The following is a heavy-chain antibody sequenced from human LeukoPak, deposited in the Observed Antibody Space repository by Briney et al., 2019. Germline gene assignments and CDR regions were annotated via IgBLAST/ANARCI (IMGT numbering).Heavy chain of an antibody. CDR2: ISYDGSNK. V-gene: IGHV3-30*01. CDR3: ARGRVQLGGYYYMDV. Sequence: GGSLRLSCAASGFTFSSYAMHWVRQAPGKGLEWVAVISYDGSNKYYADSVKGRFTISRDNSKNTPYLQMNSLRAEDTAVYYCARGRVQLGGYYYMDVWGKGTTVTVSS. J-gene: IGHJ6*03. CDR1: GFTFSSYA. D-gene: IGHD3-16*01.